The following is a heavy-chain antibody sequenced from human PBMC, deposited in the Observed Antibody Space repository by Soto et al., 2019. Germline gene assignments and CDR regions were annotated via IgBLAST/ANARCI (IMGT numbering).Heavy chain of an antibody. V-gene: IGHV3-23*01. CDR1: GFTFGIHA. Sequence: VQLLESGGGLVQPGGSLRLSCAASGFTFGIHAMIWVRQAPGKGLEWVSFISASGGSTYYADSVKGRFTISRDNYKKTVYLQMNSPRGEDTAVYYCGKGSAATNYFYYATDVWGQGTTVTVSS. CDR3: GKGSAATNYFYYATDV. CDR2: ISASGGST. J-gene: IGHJ6*02. D-gene: IGHD2-15*01.